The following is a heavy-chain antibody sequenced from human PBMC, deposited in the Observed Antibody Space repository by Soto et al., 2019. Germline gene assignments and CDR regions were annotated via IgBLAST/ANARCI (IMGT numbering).Heavy chain of an antibody. Sequence: QLQLQESGPGLVKPSETLSLTCTVSGGSISSSSYYWGWIRQPPGKGLEWIGSIYYSGSTYYNPSLKSRVTISVDTSKNQFSLKLSSVTAADTAVYYCARQLSDTKFDPWGQGTLVTVSS. J-gene: IGHJ5*02. V-gene: IGHV4-39*01. D-gene: IGHD1-26*01. CDR1: GGSISSSSYY. CDR2: IYYSGST. CDR3: ARQLSDTKFDP.